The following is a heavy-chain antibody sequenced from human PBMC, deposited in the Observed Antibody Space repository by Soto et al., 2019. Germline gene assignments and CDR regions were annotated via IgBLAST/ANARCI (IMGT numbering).Heavy chain of an antibody. CDR3: ARVSFSYSSGWYGRDSVHYC. D-gene: IGHD6-19*01. CDR1: GGSISSHY. CDR2: IYYSGST. V-gene: IGHV4-59*11. Sequence: SETLSLTCTVSGGSISSHYWSWLRQPPGKGLEWIGYIYYSGSTNYNPSLESRVTISVDTSKNQFSLKLSSVTAADTAVYYCARVSFSYSSGWYGRDSVHYCWGQGT. J-gene: IGHJ4*02.